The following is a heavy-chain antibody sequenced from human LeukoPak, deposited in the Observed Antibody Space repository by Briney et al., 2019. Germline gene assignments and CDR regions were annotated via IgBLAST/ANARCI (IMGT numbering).Heavy chain of an antibody. CDR2: IYYSGST. Sequence: SETQSLTCTVSGGSISSYYWSWIRQPPGKGLEWIGYIYYSGSTNYNPSLKSRVTISVDTSKNQFSLKLSSVTAADTAVYYCARDKCSGGSCYSDNYDAFDIWGQGTMVTVSS. V-gene: IGHV4-59*01. D-gene: IGHD2-15*01. CDR1: GGSISSYY. J-gene: IGHJ3*02. CDR3: ARDKCSGGSCYSDNYDAFDI.